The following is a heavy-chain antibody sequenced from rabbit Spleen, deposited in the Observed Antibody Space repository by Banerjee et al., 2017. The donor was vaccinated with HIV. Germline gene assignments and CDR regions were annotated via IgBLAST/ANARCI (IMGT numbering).Heavy chain of an antibody. CDR1: GFSFSDRDV. Sequence: QQQLVESGGGLVKPGGSLTLTCKASGFSFSDRDVMCWVRQAPGKGLEWIACINTATGKPVYATWAKGRFTISTTSSTTVTLQMTSLTAADTATYFCARDLAGAIGWNFYLWGPGTLVTVS. J-gene: IGHJ4*01. V-gene: IGHV1S45*01. CDR3: ARDLAGAIGWNFYL. D-gene: IGHD4-1*01. CDR2: INTATGKP.